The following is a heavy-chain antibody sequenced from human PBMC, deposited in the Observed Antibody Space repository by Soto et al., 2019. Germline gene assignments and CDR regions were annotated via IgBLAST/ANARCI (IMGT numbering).Heavy chain of an antibody. CDR1: GGSVSSGSYY. Sequence: QVQLQESGPGLVKPSETLSLTCTVSGGSVSSGSYYWSWIRQPPGKGLEWIGYIYYSGSTNYNPSLTRRVTISVDTSKHQFSLKLSSVTAAATAVYYCARGIEGWYQGRYYYGMDVWGQGTTVTVSS. V-gene: IGHV4-61*01. CDR2: IYYSGST. CDR3: ARGIEGWYQGRYYYGMDV. D-gene: IGHD6-19*01. J-gene: IGHJ6*02.